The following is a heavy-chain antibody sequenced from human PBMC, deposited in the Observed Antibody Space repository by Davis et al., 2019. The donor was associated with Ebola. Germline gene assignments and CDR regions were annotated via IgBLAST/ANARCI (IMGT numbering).Heavy chain of an antibody. J-gene: IGHJ4*02. V-gene: IGHV5-10-1*01. CDR3: AKSYSSSYDY. D-gene: IGHD6-13*01. Sequence: GESLKISCKGSGYSFTSYWISWVRQMPGKGLEWMGRIDPSDSYTNYSPSFQGHVTVSADKSISTAYLQWSSLKASDTAMYYCAKSYSSSYDYWGQGTLVTVSS. CDR1: GYSFTSYW. CDR2: IDPSDSYT.